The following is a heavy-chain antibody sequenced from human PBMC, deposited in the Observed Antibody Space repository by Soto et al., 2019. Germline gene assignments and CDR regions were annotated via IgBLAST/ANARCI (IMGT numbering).Heavy chain of an antibody. Sequence: GGSLRLSCAASGFTFSSYSMNWVRQAPGKGLEWVSSISSSSSYIYYADSVKGRFTISRDNAKNSLYLQMNSLRAEDAAVYCGARESGRSGDADYWGQGTLVTVSS. V-gene: IGHV3-21*01. CDR2: ISSSSSYI. D-gene: IGHD7-27*01. CDR1: GFTFSSYS. J-gene: IGHJ4*02. CDR3: ARESGRSGDADY.